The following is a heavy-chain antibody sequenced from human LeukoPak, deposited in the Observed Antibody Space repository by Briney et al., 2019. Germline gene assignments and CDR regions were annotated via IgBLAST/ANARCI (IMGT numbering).Heavy chain of an antibody. V-gene: IGHV4-59*01. Sequence: PSETLSLTCTVSGGSISSYYWSWFRQPPGKGLEWIGYIYYSGSTNYNPSLKSRVTISVDTSKNQFSLKLSSVTAADTAVYYCARDIDSSSSFDYWGQGTLVTVSS. CDR2: IYYSGST. CDR1: GGSISSYY. D-gene: IGHD6-6*01. J-gene: IGHJ4*02. CDR3: ARDIDSSSSFDY.